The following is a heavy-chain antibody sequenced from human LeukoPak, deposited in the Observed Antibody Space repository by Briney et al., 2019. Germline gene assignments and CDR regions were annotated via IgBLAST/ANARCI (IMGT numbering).Heavy chain of an antibody. V-gene: IGHV3-21*01. Sequence: GGSLRLSCAASGFTFSSYSMNWVRQAPGKGLEWVSSISSSSSYIYYADSVKGRFTISRDNAKNSLYLQMNSLRAEDTAVYYCAREISGIAAAGYRGQGTLVTVSS. D-gene: IGHD6-13*01. CDR3: AREISGIAAAGY. CDR1: GFTFSSYS. CDR2: ISSSSSYI. J-gene: IGHJ4*02.